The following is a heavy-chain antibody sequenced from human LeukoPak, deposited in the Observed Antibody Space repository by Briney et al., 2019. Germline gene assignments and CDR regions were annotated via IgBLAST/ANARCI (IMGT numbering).Heavy chain of an antibody. V-gene: IGHV3-20*04. J-gene: IGHJ3*02. CDR3: ARSNYYDSRSWGFDI. CDR1: GFISDDYG. CDR2: INWNAGST. D-gene: IGHD3-22*01. Sequence: PGGSLRLSCAASGFISDDYGMSWVRQAPGKGLEWVSGINWNAGSTGYADSVKGRFTISRDNSKNSLYLEMNSLRAEDTAVYYCARSNYYDSRSWGFDIWGQGTMVTVSS.